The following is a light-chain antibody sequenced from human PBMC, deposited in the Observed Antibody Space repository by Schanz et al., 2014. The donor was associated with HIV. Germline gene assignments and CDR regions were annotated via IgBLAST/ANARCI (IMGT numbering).Light chain of an antibody. Sequence: QSALTQPRSVSGSPGQSVSIFCTGTGSDFGGHDYVSWFQQHPGKAPQLMIYDGSSRPSGVSNRFSGSKSDNTASLTISGLQPEDEADYYCISYTSETVLFGGGTKLTVL. CDR1: GSDFGGHDY. V-gene: IGLV2-14*03. CDR3: ISYTSETVL. CDR2: DGS. J-gene: IGLJ2*01.